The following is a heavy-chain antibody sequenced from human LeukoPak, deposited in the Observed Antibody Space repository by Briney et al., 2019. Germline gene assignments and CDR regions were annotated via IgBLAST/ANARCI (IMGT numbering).Heavy chain of an antibody. CDR3: ARDSDSSGYYYYYGMDV. Sequence: GGSLRLSCAASGFTFSSCSMNWVRQAPGKGLEWVSYISSSSSAIYYADSVKGRFNISRDNAKNSLYLQMNSLRDEDTAVYYCARDSDSSGYYYYYGMDVWGQGTTVTVSS. CDR2: ISSSSSAI. D-gene: IGHD3-22*01. J-gene: IGHJ6*02. V-gene: IGHV3-48*02. CDR1: GFTFSSCS.